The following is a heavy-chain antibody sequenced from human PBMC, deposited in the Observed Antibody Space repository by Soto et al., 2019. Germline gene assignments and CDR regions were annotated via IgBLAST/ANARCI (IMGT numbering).Heavy chain of an antibody. CDR2: ISGSGGIT. CDR3: AKTANGWFSAFDI. CDR1: GFTFSSYA. J-gene: IGHJ3*02. D-gene: IGHD6-19*01. V-gene: IGHV3-23*01. Sequence: EVQLLESGGGLVQPGGSLRLSCAASGFTFSSYAMSWVRQAPGKGREWVSAISGSGGITYYSDSVKGRFTFSRDNSKNTLYLQMNSLRAEDTAVYYCAKTANGWFSAFDIWGQGTMVTVSS.